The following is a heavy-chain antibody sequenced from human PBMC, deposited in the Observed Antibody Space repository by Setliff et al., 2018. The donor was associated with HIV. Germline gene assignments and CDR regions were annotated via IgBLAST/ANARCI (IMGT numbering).Heavy chain of an antibody. CDR1: GFGLSSYR. CDR2: ITSSSSYI. D-gene: IGHD3-10*01. J-gene: IGHJ4*02. CDR3: ARDGHLYGQPFDY. Sequence: GGSLRLSCATSGFGLSSYRMNWVRQAPGKGLEWVSAITSSSSYIYYADSVKGRFTISRDNTKNSLHLQLDSLSAEDAAVYFCARDGHLYGQPFDYWGQGALVTVSS. V-gene: IGHV3-21*04.